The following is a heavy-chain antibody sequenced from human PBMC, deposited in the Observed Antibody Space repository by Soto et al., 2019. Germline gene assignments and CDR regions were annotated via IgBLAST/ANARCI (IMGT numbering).Heavy chain of an antibody. D-gene: IGHD2-2*01. CDR3: ATLLVPAPPPYYYGMDV. V-gene: IGHV1-69*12. CDR1: GGTFSSYA. Sequence: QVQLVQSGAEVKKPGSSVKVSCKASGGTFSSYAISWVRQAPGQGLEWMGGIIPIFGTANYAQKFQGRVTITADESTSTAYMELSSLRSEDTAVYYCATLLVPAPPPYYYGMDVWGQGTTVTVSS. CDR2: IIPIFGTA. J-gene: IGHJ6*02.